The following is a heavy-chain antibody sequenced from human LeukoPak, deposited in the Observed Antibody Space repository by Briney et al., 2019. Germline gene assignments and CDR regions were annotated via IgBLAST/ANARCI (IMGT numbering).Heavy chain of an antibody. J-gene: IGHJ4*02. D-gene: IGHD3-10*01. CDR2: ISCDGSNK. V-gene: IGHV3-30*18. CDR1: GFTFSSYG. CDR3: AKDFGTMVRGVTGDY. Sequence: PGRSLRLSCAASGFTFSSYGMHWVRQAPGKGLEWVAVISCDGSNKYYADSVKGRFTISRDNSKNTLYLQMNSLRAEDTAVYYCAKDFGTMVRGVTGDYWGQGTLVTVSS.